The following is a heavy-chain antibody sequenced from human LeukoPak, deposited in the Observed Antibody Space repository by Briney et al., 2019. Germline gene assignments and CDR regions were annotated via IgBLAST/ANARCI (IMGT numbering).Heavy chain of an antibody. Sequence: ASVKVCCKASGYTFTGYYMHWVRQAPGQGLEWMGIINPHSGSATYAQISQGRVTMTRDTSTSTLYMELSSLRSEDTAVYYCARAAGGNTMYYFDYWGEGTLVTVSA. CDR3: ARAAGGNTMYYFDY. CDR2: INPHSGSA. V-gene: IGHV1-46*01. J-gene: IGHJ4*02. D-gene: IGHD4-23*01. CDR1: GYTFTGYY.